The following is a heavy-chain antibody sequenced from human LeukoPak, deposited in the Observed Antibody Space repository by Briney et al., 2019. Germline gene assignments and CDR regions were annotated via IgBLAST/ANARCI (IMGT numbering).Heavy chain of an antibody. V-gene: IGHV1-8*01. CDR1: GYTFTSYD. Sequence: ASVKVSCKASGYTFTSYDINWVRQATGQGLEWMGWMNPNSGNTGYAQKFQGRVTMTRNTSISTAYMELSSLRSEDTAVYCCARGLRITMVRGVIRAYYYYGMDVWGQGTTVTVSS. J-gene: IGHJ6*02. CDR3: ARGLRITMVRGVIRAYYYYGMDV. D-gene: IGHD3-10*01. CDR2: MNPNSGNT.